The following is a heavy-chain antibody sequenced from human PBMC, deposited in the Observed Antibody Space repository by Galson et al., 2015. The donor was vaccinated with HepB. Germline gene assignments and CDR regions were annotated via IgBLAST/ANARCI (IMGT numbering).Heavy chain of an antibody. V-gene: IGHV3-23*01. CDR2: ISGSGGST. D-gene: IGHD5-18*01. J-gene: IGHJ4*02. CDR3: AKDGGWDTAMVYNFDY. CDR1: GFTFSSYA. Sequence: SLRLSCAASGFTFSSYAMSWVRQAPGKGLEWVSAISGSGGSTYYADSVKGRFTISRDNSKNTLYLQMNSLRAEDTAVYYCAKDGGWDTAMVYNFDYWGQGTLVTVSS.